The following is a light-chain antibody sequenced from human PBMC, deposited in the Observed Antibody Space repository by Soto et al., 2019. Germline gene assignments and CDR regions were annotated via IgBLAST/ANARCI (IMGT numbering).Light chain of an antibody. V-gene: IGKV2-28*01. Sequence: DIVMTQSPLSLPVTPGEPASISCRSRQSLLNSNGNNYLDWYLQKPGQSPQLLIYLGSNRASGVPDRFSGSGSGTDFTLKISRVEAEDVGVYYCMQALQNPLTFGGGTKVEIK. CDR1: QSLLNSNGNNY. CDR3: MQALQNPLT. J-gene: IGKJ4*01. CDR2: LGS.